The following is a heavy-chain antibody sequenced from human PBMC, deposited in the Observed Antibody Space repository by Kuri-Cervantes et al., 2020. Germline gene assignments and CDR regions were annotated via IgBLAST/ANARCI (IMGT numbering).Heavy chain of an antibody. CDR2: INHSGST. CDR3: ARGSGWYFY. Sequence: SETLSLTCAVYGGSFSGYYWSWIRQPPGKGLEWIGEINHSGSTNYNPSLKSRVTISVDTSKNQFSLKLSSVTAADTAVYFCARGSGWYFYWGQGTLVPSPQ. J-gene: IGHJ1*01. V-gene: IGHV4-34*01. D-gene: IGHD6-19*01. CDR1: GGSFSGYY.